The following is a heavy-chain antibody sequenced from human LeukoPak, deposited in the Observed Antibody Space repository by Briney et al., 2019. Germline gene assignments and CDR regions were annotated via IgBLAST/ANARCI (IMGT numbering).Heavy chain of an antibody. D-gene: IGHD4-17*01. CDR3: ARAGGSTVSHSDY. Sequence: KPGGSLRLSCAASGFTFSSYSMNWIRQAPGKGLEWVSSISSSTSYIYYADSVKGRFTISKDNAENSLYLQMNSLRAEDTAVYYCARAGGSTVSHSDYWGQGTLVTVSS. V-gene: IGHV3-21*01. CDR2: ISSSTSYI. CDR1: GFTFSSYS. J-gene: IGHJ4*02.